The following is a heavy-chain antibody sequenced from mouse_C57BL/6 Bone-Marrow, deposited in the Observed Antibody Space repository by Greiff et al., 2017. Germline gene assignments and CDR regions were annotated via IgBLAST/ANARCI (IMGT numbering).Heavy chain of an antibody. V-gene: IGHV1-81*01. J-gene: IGHJ3*01. Sequence: QVQLQQSGAELARPGASVKLSCKASGYTFTSYGISWVKQRTGQGLEWIGEIYPRSGNTYYNEQFKGKATLTADKSSSTAYMELRSLTSEDSAVYFCASPLYGSSPAWFAYWGQGTLVTVSA. D-gene: IGHD1-1*01. CDR3: ASPLYGSSPAWFAY. CDR2: IYPRSGNT. CDR1: GYTFTSYG.